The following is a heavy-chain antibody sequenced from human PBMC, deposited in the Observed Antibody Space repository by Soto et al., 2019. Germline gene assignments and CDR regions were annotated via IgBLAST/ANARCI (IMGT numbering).Heavy chain of an antibody. D-gene: IGHD5-12*01. CDR3: ARDGAEGRDGYTFDY. CDR1: GFTFSSYA. CDR2: ISYDGSNK. J-gene: IGHJ4*02. Sequence: PGGSLRLSCAASGFTFSSYAMHWVRQAPGKGLEWVAVISYDGSNKYYADSVKGRFTISRDNSKNTLYLQMNSLRAEDTAVYYCARDGAEGRDGYTFDYWGQGTLVTVSS. V-gene: IGHV3-30-3*01.